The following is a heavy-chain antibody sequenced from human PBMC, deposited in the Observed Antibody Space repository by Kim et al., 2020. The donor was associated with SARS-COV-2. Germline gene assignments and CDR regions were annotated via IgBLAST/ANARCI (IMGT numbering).Heavy chain of an antibody. D-gene: IGHD3-3*01. CDR3: ARVVTIFGVVTGVDY. Sequence: QKLQGRVTMTTDTSTSTAYMELRSLRSDDTAVYYCARVVTIFGVVTGVDYWGQGTLVTVSS. J-gene: IGHJ4*02. V-gene: IGHV1-18*01.